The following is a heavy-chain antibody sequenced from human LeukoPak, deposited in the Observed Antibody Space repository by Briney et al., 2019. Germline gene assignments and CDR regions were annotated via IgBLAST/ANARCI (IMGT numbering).Heavy chain of an antibody. Sequence: ASVKVSCKASGYTFTSYGISWVRQAPGQGLEWMGWISAYNGNTNYAQKLQGSVTMTTDTSTSTAYMELRSLRSDDTAVYYCARDVRQWLVHYYMDVWGKGTTVTVSS. V-gene: IGHV1-18*01. CDR3: ARDVRQWLVHYYMDV. J-gene: IGHJ6*03. D-gene: IGHD6-19*01. CDR2: ISAYNGNT. CDR1: GYTFTSYG.